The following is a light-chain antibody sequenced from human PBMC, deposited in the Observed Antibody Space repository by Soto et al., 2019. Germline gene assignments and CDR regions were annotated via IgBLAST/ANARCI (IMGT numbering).Light chain of an antibody. J-gene: IGKJ1*01. CDR3: QQYDSFSKT. CDR2: DAS. Sequence: IPTTQSPSTLSASVGDRVTITCRASQSIRSWLAWYQQKPGKAPQLLIYDASNLESWVPSRFSGSGSGTEFTLTISSLQPDDFATYYCQQYDSFSKTFGRGTKVE. V-gene: IGKV1-5*01. CDR1: QSIRSW.